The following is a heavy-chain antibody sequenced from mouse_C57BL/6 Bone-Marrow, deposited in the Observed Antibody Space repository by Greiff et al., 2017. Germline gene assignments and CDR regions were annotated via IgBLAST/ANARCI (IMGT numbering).Heavy chain of an antibody. CDR3: ASSYYYGPFAY. CDR1: GFTFTDYY. Sequence: DVMLVESGGGLVQPGGSLSLSCAASGFTFTDYYMSWVRQPPGKALEWLGFIRNKANGYTTEYSGSVKGRFTISRDNSQSILYLQMNALRAEDSATYNCASSYYYGPFAYWGQGTLVTVSA. V-gene: IGHV7-3*01. D-gene: IGHD1-1*01. J-gene: IGHJ3*01. CDR2: IRNKANGYTT.